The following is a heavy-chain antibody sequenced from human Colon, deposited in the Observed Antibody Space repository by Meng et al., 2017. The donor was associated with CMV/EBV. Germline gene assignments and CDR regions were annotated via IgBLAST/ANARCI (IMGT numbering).Heavy chain of an antibody. V-gene: IGHV3-23*01. CDR2: TSGGGSNT. J-gene: IGHJ6*02. Sequence: GGSLRLSCAGSGFPFSTYAMSWVRQAPGKGLEWVSSTSGGGSNTYYADSVKGRFTISRDNSKNTVYLEMNNLTDDDTAIYYCARVRQLEGSSSNYYYYYGMDVWGQGTTVTVSS. CDR3: ARVRQLEGSSSNYYYYYGMDV. D-gene: IGHD1-1*01. CDR1: GFPFSTYA.